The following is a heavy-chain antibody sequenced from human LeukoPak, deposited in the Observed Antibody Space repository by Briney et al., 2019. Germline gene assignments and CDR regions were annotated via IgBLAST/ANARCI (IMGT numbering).Heavy chain of an antibody. J-gene: IGHJ6*03. CDR2: ISSSSSYI. CDR1: GFTFSDYY. CDR3: AREYSGYAYYYYYYYMDV. Sequence: GGSLRLSCAASGFTFSDYYMSWVRQAPGKGLEWVSSISSSSSYIYYADSVKGRFTISRDNAKNSLYLQMNSLRAEDTAVYYCAREYSGYAYYYYYYYMDVWGKGTTVTVSS. V-gene: IGHV3-21*01. D-gene: IGHD5-12*01.